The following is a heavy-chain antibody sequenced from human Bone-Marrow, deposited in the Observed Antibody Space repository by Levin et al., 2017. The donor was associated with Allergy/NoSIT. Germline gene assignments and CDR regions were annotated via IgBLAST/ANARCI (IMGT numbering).Heavy chain of an antibody. D-gene: IGHD6-25*01. V-gene: IGHV1-69*06. Sequence: GASVKVSCKTSGGTFSNYDLSWVRLAPGQGLEWMGGIIPMFRTPNYAQKFQGRVTITADKSTTTVHMELTDLRPDDTAVYYCARARSAVEYSASQRYHYYFAMDVWGLGTTVTVS. J-gene: IGHJ6*02. CDR3: ARARSAVEYSASQRYHYYFAMDV. CDR1: GGTFSNYD. CDR2: IIPMFRTP.